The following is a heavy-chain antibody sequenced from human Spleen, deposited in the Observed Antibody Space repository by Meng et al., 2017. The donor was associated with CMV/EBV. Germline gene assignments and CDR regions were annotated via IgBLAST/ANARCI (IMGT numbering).Heavy chain of an antibody. CDR3: ARDGRFGDYFDY. J-gene: IGHJ4*02. D-gene: IGHD3-10*01. V-gene: IGHV3-7*01. CDR2: IKQDGSEK. CDR1: GFTFSNYY. Sequence: GESLKISCVGSGFTFSNYYMTWVRQAPGKGLEWVANIKQDGSEKYYVDSVKGRFTISRDNAKRSLYLQMDGLTAEDTAVYYCARDGRFGDYFDYWGRGTLVTVSS.